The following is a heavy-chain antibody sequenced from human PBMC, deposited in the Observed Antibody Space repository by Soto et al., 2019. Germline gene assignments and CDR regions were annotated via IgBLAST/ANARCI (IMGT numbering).Heavy chain of an antibody. CDR2: ITGRGGST. CDR1: GFTFSSYA. V-gene: IGHV3-23*01. Sequence: EVQLLESGGGLVQPGGSLRLSCAASGFTFSSYAMSWVRQAPGKGLEWVSGITGRGGSTYYADSVKGRFTISRDNSKNTLYRQLNSLRAEDTARYYCTKLPRAGFDHWGQGTLVTV. D-gene: IGHD6-19*01. CDR3: TKLPRAGFDH. J-gene: IGHJ4*02.